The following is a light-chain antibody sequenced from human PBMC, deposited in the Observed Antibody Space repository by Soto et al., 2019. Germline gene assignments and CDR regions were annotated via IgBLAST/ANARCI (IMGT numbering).Light chain of an antibody. CDR1: SSDVGGYDY. CDR2: EVS. J-gene: IGLJ3*02. CDR3: SSYTSSSTRV. V-gene: IGLV2-14*01. Sequence: QSVLTQPASVSGSPGQSITISCTGTSSDVGGYDYVSWYQQHPGKAPKLLIYEVSNRPSGVSIRFSGSKSGNTASLTISGLQAEDEADYYCSSYTSSSTRVFGGGTKRTV.